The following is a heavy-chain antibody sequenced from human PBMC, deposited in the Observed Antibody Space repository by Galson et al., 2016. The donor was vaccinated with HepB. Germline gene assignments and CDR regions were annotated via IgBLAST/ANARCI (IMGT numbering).Heavy chain of an antibody. CDR1: GGSINTGTDS. D-gene: IGHD4-17*01. Sequence: LSLTCAVSGGSINTGTDSWSWIRQPPGKGLEWIGYIHYSGSIHYNPSLKSRVTISIDTSKNQFSLKLSSVTAADTAVYYCARDPDPGDYDRRHYYYGMDVWGQGTTVTVSS. CDR2: IHYSGSI. CDR3: ARDPDPGDYDRRHYYYGMDV. J-gene: IGHJ6*02. V-gene: IGHV4-61*01.